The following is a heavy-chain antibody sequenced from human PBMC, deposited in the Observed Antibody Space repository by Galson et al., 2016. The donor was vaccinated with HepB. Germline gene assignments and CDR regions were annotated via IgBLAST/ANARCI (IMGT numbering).Heavy chain of an antibody. D-gene: IGHD1-26*01. V-gene: IGHV3-23*01. CDR1: GFLFRSYG. J-gene: IGHJ4*02. CDR2: ISMSGNSR. Sequence: SLRLSCAGSGFLFRSYGMHWVRQAPGKGLEDISSISMSGNSRDYAESVKGRFTISRDDSKNTAYLRMNSLKTEDSAVYYCFRRRASDGKGDAVDNWGQGTLVTVSS. CDR3: FRRRASDGKGDAVDN.